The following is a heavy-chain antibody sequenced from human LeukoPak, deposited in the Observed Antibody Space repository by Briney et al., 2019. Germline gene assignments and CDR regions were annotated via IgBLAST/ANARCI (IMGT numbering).Heavy chain of an antibody. CDR1: GYSISSGYY. CDR2: IYHSGST. Sequence: PSETLSLTCAVSGYSISSGYYWGWIRQPPGKGLEWIGSIYHSGSTYYNPSLKSRVTISVDTSKNQFSLKLSSVTAADTAVYYCARDLLGVQLERGWVDHWGQGTLVTVSS. D-gene: IGHD1-1*01. J-gene: IGHJ4*02. V-gene: IGHV4-38-2*02. CDR3: ARDLLGVQLERGWVDH.